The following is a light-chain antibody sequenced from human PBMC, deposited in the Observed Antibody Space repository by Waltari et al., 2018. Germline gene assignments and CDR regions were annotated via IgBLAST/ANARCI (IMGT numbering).Light chain of an antibody. J-gene: IGLJ1*01. CDR2: DVS. CDR3: SAYTATDTYV. V-gene: IGLV2-11*03. Sequence: WYQQPPGKAPKRIISDVSQRPSGVTARFSGSKSGYTASLTISGLQTEDEADYYCSAYTATDTYVFGSGTTVTVL.